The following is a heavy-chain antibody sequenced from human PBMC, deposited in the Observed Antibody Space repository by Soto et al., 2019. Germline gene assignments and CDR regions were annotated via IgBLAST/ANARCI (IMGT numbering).Heavy chain of an antibody. Sequence: EVQVVESGGGLVKPGQSLRLSCSASGFTFGDYAMSWFRQAPGKGLEWVGVVRSRAYGGTTEYAASVRGSFAISRDDSKSIAYLQMNTLRTEDTAVYYCARYTYTSRYTFFGMDVWGHGTTVTVSS. CDR3: ARYTYTSRYTFFGMDV. D-gene: IGHD2-2*02. J-gene: IGHJ6*02. V-gene: IGHV3-49*05. CDR1: GFTFGDYA. CDR2: VRSRAYGGTT.